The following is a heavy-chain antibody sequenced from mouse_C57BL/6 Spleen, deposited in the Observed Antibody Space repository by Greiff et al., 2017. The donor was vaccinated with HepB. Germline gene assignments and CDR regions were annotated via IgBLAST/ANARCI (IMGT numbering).Heavy chain of an antibody. CDR2: IHPNSGST. J-gene: IGHJ4*01. V-gene: IGHV1-64*01. D-gene: IGHD2-1*01. CDR1: GYTFTSYW. CDR3: ARGYGNYAMDY. Sequence: QVQLKQPGAELVKPGASVKLSCKASGYTFTSYWMHWVKQRPGQGLEWIGMIHPNSGSTNYNEKFKSKATLTVDKSSSTAYMQLSSLTSEDSAVYYCARGYGNYAMDYWGQGTSVTVSS.